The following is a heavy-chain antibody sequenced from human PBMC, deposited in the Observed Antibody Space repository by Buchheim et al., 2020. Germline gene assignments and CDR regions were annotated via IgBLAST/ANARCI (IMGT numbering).Heavy chain of an antibody. D-gene: IGHD3-22*01. CDR2: ISHDGSNK. CDR3: AKNHYDSSGYYNYYYYGMDV. Sequence: QVQLVESGGGVVQPGRSLRLSCAASGFTFSSYGMHWVRQAPGKGLEWVAVISHDGSNKYYADSVKGRFTISRDNSKNTLYLQMNSLRAEDTAVYYCAKNHYDSSGYYNYYYYGMDVWGQGTT. V-gene: IGHV3-30*18. J-gene: IGHJ6*02. CDR1: GFTFSSYG.